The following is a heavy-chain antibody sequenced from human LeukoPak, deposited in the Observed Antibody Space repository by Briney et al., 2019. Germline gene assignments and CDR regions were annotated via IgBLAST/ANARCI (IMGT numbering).Heavy chain of an antibody. CDR3: AKQLGGSGSYYLFDY. D-gene: IGHD3-10*01. V-gene: IGHV3-23*01. Sequence: GGSLRLSCAASGFTFSSYAMSWVRQAPGKGLEWVSAISGSGGSIYYADSVKGRFTISRDNSKNTLYLQMNSLRAEDTAVYYCAKQLGGSGSYYLFDYWGQGTLVTVPS. CDR2: ISGSGGSI. J-gene: IGHJ4*02. CDR1: GFTFSSYA.